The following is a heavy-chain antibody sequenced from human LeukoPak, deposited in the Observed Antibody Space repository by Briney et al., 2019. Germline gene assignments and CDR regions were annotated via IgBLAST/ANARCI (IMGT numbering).Heavy chain of an antibody. Sequence: SETLSLTCTVSAGSISSYYWSWIRQPAGKGLEWIGRIYASGSTNYNPSLKSRVTMSVDTSKNQLSLKLSSVTAADTAVYYCARGASGYYLFDYRGQGTLVTVSS. J-gene: IGHJ4*02. CDR2: IYASGST. CDR1: AGSISSYY. CDR3: ARGASGYYLFDY. D-gene: IGHD3-22*01. V-gene: IGHV4-4*07.